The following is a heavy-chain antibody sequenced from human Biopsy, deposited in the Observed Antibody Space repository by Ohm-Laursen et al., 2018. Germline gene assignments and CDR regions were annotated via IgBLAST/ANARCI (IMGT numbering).Heavy chain of an antibody. J-gene: IGHJ4*02. D-gene: IGHD3-22*01. Sequence: SLRLSCSASGFNFDTYAMSWVRQAPGRGLECVSIISPSSAYTYYEDSVKGRFTISRDNSRNILYLQMNSLRAEDTAIYYCAKDWTSQYYYDTMDDYWGQGTLVTVSS. CDR2: ISPSSAYT. CDR1: GFNFDTYA. CDR3: AKDWTSQYYYDTMDDY. V-gene: IGHV3-23*01.